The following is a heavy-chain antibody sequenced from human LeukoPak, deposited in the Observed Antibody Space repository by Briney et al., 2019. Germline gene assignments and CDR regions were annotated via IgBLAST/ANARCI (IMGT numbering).Heavy chain of an antibody. CDR1: GFTFSSYA. CDR2: INSDGSST. CDR3: ARRVVVPAAPYYFDY. Sequence: GGLRLSCAASGFTFSSYAMSWVRQAPGKGLVWVSRINSDGSSTSYADSVKGRFTISRDNAKNTLYLQMNSLRAEDTAVYYCARRVVVPAAPYYFDYWGQGTLVTVSS. V-gene: IGHV3-74*01. J-gene: IGHJ4*02. D-gene: IGHD2-2*01.